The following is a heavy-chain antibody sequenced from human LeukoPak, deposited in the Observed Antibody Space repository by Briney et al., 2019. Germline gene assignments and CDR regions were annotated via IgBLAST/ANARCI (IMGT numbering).Heavy chain of an antibody. CDR1: GFTFSSYW. D-gene: IGHD3-22*01. V-gene: IGHV3-7*01. J-gene: IGHJ4*02. Sequence: PGGSLRLSCAASGFTFSSYWMAWVRQAPGKGLEWVANIKHNGDDLNYVDSVEGRFTISRDNAQNSLYLQMNSLRVEDTAVYYCARGLSSGYYRGPFDYWGQGTLVTVSS. CDR3: ARGLSSGYYRGPFDY. CDR2: IKHNGDDL.